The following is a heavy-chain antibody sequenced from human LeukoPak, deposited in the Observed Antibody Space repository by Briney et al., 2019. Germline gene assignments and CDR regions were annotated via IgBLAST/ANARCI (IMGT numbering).Heavy chain of an antibody. J-gene: IGHJ4*02. Sequence: GGSLRLSCATSGFTFSNYGMNWVRHAPGKGLEWVSGIIPSGVTTYYADSVKGRFTISRDNSKNTLYLQMNSLRAEDTAVYYCATDFWSGYYTGYWGQGTLVTVSS. CDR3: ATDFWSGYYTGY. D-gene: IGHD3-3*01. CDR2: IIPSGVTT. V-gene: IGHV3-23*01. CDR1: GFTFSNYG.